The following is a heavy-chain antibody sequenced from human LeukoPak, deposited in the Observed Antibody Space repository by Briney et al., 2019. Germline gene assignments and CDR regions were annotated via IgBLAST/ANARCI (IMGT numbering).Heavy chain of an antibody. J-gene: IGHJ6*03. D-gene: IGHD3-9*01. CDR2: ISSSSTI. V-gene: IGHV3-48*01. CDR3: ARDGYPSLYYDILTGYYPGLHYYYYMDV. Sequence: QTGGSLRLSCAASGFTFSSYSMNWVRQAPGKGLEWVSYISSSSTIYYADSVKGRFTISRDNAKNSLYLQMNSLRAEDTAVYYCARDGYPSLYYDILTGYYPGLHYYYYMDVWGKGTTVTVSS. CDR1: GFTFSSYS.